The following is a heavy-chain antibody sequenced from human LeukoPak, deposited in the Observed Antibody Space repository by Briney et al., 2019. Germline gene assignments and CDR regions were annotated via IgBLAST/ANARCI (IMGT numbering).Heavy chain of an antibody. Sequence: GGSLRLSCAASGFTFSSHAMHWVRQAPGKGLEWVAVISYDGSAKYYADSVKGRITISRDNSKNTLYLQMNSLKPEDTAVYYCATSPMDGYNLLDYWGQGTLVTVSS. V-gene: IGHV3-30*04. CDR3: ATSPMDGYNLLDY. J-gene: IGHJ4*02. CDR2: ISYDGSAK. D-gene: IGHD5-24*01. CDR1: GFTFSSHA.